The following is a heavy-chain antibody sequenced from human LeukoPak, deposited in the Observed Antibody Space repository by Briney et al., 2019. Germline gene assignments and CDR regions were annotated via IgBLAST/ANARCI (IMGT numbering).Heavy chain of an antibody. CDR2: ISAGGSNT. V-gene: IGHV3-23*01. CDR1: GFTFSSYA. CDR3: ARVGPTYYFDY. D-gene: IGHD1-26*01. Sequence: AGSLRLSCAASGFTFSSYAMSWVRQAPGKGLEWVSAISAGGSNTYSADSVKGRSTISRDNSKNTLYLQVNSLRAEDTAVYYCARVGPTYYFDYWGQGTLVTVSS. J-gene: IGHJ4*02.